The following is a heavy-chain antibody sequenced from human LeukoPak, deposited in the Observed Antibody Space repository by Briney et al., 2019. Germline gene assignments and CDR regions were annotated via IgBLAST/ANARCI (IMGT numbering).Heavy chain of an antibody. Sequence: GGSLRLSCAASGFTVSSNFMTWVRQAPGEGLEWVSVIYSGGSTYYADSVKGRFTISRDNSKNTLYFQMNSLRAEDTAVYYCARDRLEAVTDDDYFDYWGQGTLVTVSS. V-gene: IGHV3-53*01. J-gene: IGHJ4*02. CDR1: GFTVSSNF. D-gene: IGHD2-21*02. CDR2: IYSGGST. CDR3: ARDRLEAVTDDDYFDY.